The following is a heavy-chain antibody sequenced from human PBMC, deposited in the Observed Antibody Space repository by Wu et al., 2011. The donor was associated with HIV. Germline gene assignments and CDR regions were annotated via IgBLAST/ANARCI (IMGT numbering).Heavy chain of an antibody. CDR1: GYTFTSYY. V-gene: IGHV1-46*01. Sequence: QVQLVQSGAEVKKPGASVKVSCKASGYTFTSYYMHWVRQAPGQGLEWMGIINPSGGSTSYAQKFQGRVTMTRDTSTSTVYMELTSLKIDDTAVYYCAIVGAGIPYQLPDYHYYGMDVWGQGTTIIVSS. D-gene: IGHD1-14*01. CDR2: INPSGGST. J-gene: IGHJ6*02. CDR3: AIVGAGIPYQLPDYHYYGMDV.